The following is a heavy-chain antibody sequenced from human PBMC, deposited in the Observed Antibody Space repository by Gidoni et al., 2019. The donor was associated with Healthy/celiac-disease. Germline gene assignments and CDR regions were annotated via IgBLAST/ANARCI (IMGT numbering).Heavy chain of an antibody. V-gene: IGHV4-34*01. J-gene: IGHJ6*02. CDR1: GGSFSGDY. CDR3: AALFDVYYYGMDV. D-gene: IGHD3-3*01. CDR2: INPSGST. Sequence: QVQLQQWGAGLLKPSETLSLPCAVYGGSFSGDYWSWIRQPPGKGREWIGEINPSGSTNYNPSLKSRVTISVDTSKNQFSLKLSSVTAADTAVYYCAALFDVYYYGMDVWGQGTTVTVSS.